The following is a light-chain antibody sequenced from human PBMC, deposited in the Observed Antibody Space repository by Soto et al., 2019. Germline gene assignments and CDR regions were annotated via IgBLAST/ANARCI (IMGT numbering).Light chain of an antibody. J-gene: IGKJ1*01. V-gene: IGKV1-9*01. Sequence: DIQLTQAPSFLSASAGDRVTITCRASQVISSYLAWYQQKPGRAPKLLIYAASTLQSGVPSRFSGSGSGTEFTLTITSLQPEDFATYYCQQSYSTPRTFGQGTKVDIK. CDR3: QQSYSTPRT. CDR2: AAS. CDR1: QVISSY.